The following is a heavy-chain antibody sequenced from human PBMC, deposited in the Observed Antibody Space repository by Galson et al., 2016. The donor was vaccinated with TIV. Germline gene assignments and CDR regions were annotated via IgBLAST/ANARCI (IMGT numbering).Heavy chain of an antibody. CDR3: ACYPNLFGSGNYYKDFDF. CDR2: INHKGST. Sequence: LTCAVSGESLSDYYWNWIRQPPGKGLEWIGEINHKGSTNYNPSLKNRVSMSVDRSKSQFSLRLSSVTAADTAVYYCACYPNLFGSGNYYKDFDFWGQGILVTVSS. V-gene: IGHV4-34*01. D-gene: IGHD3-10*01. J-gene: IGHJ4*02. CDR1: GESLSDYY.